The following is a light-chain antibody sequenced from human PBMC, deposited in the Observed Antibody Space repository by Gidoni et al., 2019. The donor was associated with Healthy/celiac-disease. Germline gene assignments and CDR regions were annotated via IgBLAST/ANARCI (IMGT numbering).Light chain of an antibody. CDR1: QSVSSY. J-gene: IGKJ2*01. CDR2: DAS. V-gene: IGKV3-11*01. CDR3: QQRSNWPPRYT. Sequence: EIVLTQSPATLSLSPGERATLSCRASQSVSSYLAWYQQKPGQAPRLLIYDASNRATGIPARFSGSGSGTDFTLTISSLEPKDVAVYYCQQRSNWPPRYTFGQGTKLEIK.